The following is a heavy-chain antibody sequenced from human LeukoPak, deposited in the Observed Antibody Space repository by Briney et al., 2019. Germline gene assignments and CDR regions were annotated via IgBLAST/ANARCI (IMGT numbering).Heavy chain of an antibody. CDR2: IWYDGSNK. J-gene: IGHJ6*02. CDR3: EMSSLAALGIRSYYYYGMDV. Sequence: QPGGSLRLSCGSSGLTFSIYAMSWARQAPGKGLEWVAVIWYDGSNKYYADSVKGRFTISRDNSKNTLYLQMNSLRAEDTAAYYSEMSSLAALGIRSYYYYGMDVWGQGTTVTVSS. D-gene: IGHD6-13*01. V-gene: IGHV3-33*08. CDR1: GLTFSIYA.